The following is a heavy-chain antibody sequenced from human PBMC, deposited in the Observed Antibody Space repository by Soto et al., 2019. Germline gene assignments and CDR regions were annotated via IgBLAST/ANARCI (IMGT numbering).Heavy chain of an antibody. Sequence: EVQLVESGGGLVQPGGSLRLSCAASGFTFSDHYMDWVRQAPVKGLEWVDRTRNKANSYTTEYAASVKGRFTISRDDSKNALYLQMNSLKTEDTAVYYCARGVDTAMAYWGQGTTVTVSS. D-gene: IGHD5-18*01. CDR3: ARGVDTAMAY. CDR2: TRNKANSYTT. V-gene: IGHV3-72*01. J-gene: IGHJ6*02. CDR1: GFTFSDHY.